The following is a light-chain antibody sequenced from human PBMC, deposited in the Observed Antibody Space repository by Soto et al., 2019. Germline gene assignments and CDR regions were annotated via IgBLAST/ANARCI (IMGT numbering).Light chain of an antibody. CDR2: KAS. CDR3: QQYFGYPWT. Sequence: DIQMTQSPSTLSASVGDRVTITCRASQSINDWLAWYQQKPGKAPNLLIYKASSLQSGVPSRFSGSGSGTEYTLNISSLQPDDFATFYCQQYFGYPWTFGQGTKVEFK. V-gene: IGKV1-5*03. CDR1: QSINDW. J-gene: IGKJ1*01.